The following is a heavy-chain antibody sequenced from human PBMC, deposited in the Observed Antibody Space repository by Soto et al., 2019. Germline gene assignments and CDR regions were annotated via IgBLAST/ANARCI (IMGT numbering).Heavy chain of an antibody. Sequence: GGSLRLSCAASGFTFSSYAMSWVRQAPGKGLEYVSGIASNGGNTDYASSVKGRFTISRDNSKNTLYLQMGSLRAEDMAVYYCARRIPFGYGMDVWGQGTTVTVSS. V-gene: IGHV3-64*01. J-gene: IGHJ6*02. D-gene: IGHD2-21*01. CDR3: ARRIPFGYGMDV. CDR1: GFTFSSYA. CDR2: IASNGGNT.